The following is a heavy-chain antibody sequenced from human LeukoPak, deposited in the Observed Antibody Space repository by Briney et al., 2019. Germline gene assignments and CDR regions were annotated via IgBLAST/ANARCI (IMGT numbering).Heavy chain of an antibody. CDR3: AKFQRYDFWSGYNNWFDP. V-gene: IGHV3-23*01. D-gene: IGHD3-3*01. CDR2: ISGSGGST. CDR1: GFTFSSYA. J-gene: IGHJ5*02. Sequence: GGSPRLSCAASGFTFSSYAMSWVRRAPGKGLEWVSAISGSGGSTYYADSVKGRFTISRDNSKNTLYLQMNSLRAEDTAVYYCAKFQRYDFWSGYNNWFDPWGQGTLVTVSS.